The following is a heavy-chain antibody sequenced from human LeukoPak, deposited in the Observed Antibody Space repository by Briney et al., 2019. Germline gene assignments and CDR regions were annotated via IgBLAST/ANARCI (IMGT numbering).Heavy chain of an antibody. V-gene: IGHV4-4*07. CDR1: GGTISYWS. CDR3: ARGGYSGSDWTT. CDR2: ISTSGST. Sequence: SETLSLTCTVSGGTISYWSWSWIRQPVGKGLEWIGRISTSGSTIYNPSLKSRVTISVDTSKSQFSLKLSSVTAADTAVYYCARGGYSGSDWTTWGQGTLVTVSS. J-gene: IGHJ5*02. D-gene: IGHD5-12*01.